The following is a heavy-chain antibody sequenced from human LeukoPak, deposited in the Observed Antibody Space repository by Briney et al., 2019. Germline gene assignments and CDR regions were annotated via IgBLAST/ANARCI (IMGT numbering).Heavy chain of an antibody. J-gene: IGHJ5*02. CDR1: GDSINSRTYY. V-gene: IGHV4-39*01. CDR2: MYYTGGT. Sequence: SETLSLTCSVSGDSINSRTYYWAWIRQPPGKGLEWIGSMYYTGGTYYNPSLRSRVTISVDTSKNQFSLKLSSVTAADTAVYYCASQGWELTNNWFDPWGQGTLVTVSS. CDR3: ASQGWELTNNWFDP. D-gene: IGHD1-26*01.